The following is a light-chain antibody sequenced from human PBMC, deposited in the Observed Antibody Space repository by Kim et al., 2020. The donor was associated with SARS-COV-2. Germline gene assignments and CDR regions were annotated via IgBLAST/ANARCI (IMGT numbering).Light chain of an antibody. CDR2: AAS. CDR3: IKDKKPYT. J-gene: IGKJ2*01. Sequence: AIQMTQSPSSLSASVGDRVTITCRASQDIRNELGWYQQKPGNAPKLLIYAASSLQSGVPSRFSGSGSGTDFTLTISSLQPEDSATYNCIKDKKPYTFGQGTKLEI. V-gene: IGKV1-6*01. CDR1: QDIRNE.